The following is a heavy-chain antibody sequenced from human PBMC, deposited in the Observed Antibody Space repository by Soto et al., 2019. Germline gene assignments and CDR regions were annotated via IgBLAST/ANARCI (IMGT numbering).Heavy chain of an antibody. CDR2: IYPGDSDT. CDR3: ARDTSYYYEMGDPDAFDI. J-gene: IGHJ3*02. V-gene: IGHV5-51*01. D-gene: IGHD3-22*01. Sequence: PGESLKISCMGSGYKVSTWHNFTSYWIAWVRQMPGEGLEWMGIIYPGDSDTRYSPSFQGQVTISADKSISTAYLQWSSLKASDTAMYYCARDTSYYYEMGDPDAFDIWGQGTMVTVSS. CDR1: GYKVSTWHNFTSYW.